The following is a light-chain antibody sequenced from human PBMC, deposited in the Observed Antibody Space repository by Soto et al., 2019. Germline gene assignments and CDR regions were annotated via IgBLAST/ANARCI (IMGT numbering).Light chain of an antibody. J-gene: IGLJ2*01. CDR3: AAWDDSLNGVV. V-gene: IGLV1-44*01. Sequence: QSVLTQSPSAPGTPGQRVTISCSGSSSNIGRNTVNWYQQLPGTAPKRLIYSNNQRPSGVPDRYSGSKSGTSASLAISGLQSEDEADYYCAAWDDSLNGVVFGGGTKLTVL. CDR2: SNN. CDR1: SSNIGRNT.